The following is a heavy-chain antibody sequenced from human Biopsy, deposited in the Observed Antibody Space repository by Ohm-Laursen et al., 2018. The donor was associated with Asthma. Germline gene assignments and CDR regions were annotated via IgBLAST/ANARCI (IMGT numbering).Heavy chain of an antibody. CDR3: AGFCSGGNCPDH. Sequence: VTLSLTCTASGVSIRSYYWTWIRQPPGKGLEWIGNIHYSGSTYSNPSLKSRVTISVDTSKKQISLRLSSVIAADTAVYYCAGFCSGGNCPDHWGQGTLVTVSS. V-gene: IGHV4-59*01. CDR2: IHYSGST. D-gene: IGHD2-15*01. CDR1: GVSIRSYY. J-gene: IGHJ4*02.